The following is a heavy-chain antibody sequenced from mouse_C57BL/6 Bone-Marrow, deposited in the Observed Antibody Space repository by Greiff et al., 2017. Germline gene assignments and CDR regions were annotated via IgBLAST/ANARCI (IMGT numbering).Heavy chain of an antibody. V-gene: IGHV5-4*03. CDR2: ISDGGSYT. J-gene: IGHJ2*01. CDR3: ARAHYGSSDY. CDR1: GFTFSSYA. D-gene: IGHD1-1*01. Sequence: EVNVVESGGGLVKPGGSLKLSCAASGFTFSSYAMSWVRQTPEKRLEWVANISDGGSYTYYPDNVKGRFTISRDNAKNNLYLQMSHLKSEDTAMYYCARAHYGSSDYWGQGTTLTVSS.